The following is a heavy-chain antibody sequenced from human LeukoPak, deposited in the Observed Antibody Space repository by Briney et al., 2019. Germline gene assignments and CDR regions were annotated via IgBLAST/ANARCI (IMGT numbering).Heavy chain of an antibody. CDR3: AKDLADYYDNRGMDV. V-gene: IGHV3-30*18. J-gene: IGHJ6*02. D-gene: IGHD3-22*01. CDR1: GFTFNNYG. Sequence: GKSLRLSCAASGFTFNNYGMHWVRQAPGKGLEWVAVISYDGRNIHYPDSVKGRFTISRDISTDTLWLQMDSLRTEDTAVYYCAKDLADYYDNRGMDVWGQGTTVTVSS. CDR2: ISYDGRNI.